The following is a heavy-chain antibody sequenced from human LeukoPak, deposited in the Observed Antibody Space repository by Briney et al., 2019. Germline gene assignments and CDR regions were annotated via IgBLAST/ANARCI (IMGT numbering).Heavy chain of an antibody. CDR3: VKEYHSRGFGAYFDY. D-gene: IGHD3-3*01. J-gene: IGHJ4*02. CDR2: ISSSSSYI. V-gene: IGHV3-21*01. Sequence: GGPLRLSCAASGFTFSSYSMNWVRQAPGKGLEWVSSISSSSSYIYYADSVKGRFTISRDNAKNSLYLQMNSLRAEDTAVYYCVKEYHSRGFGAYFDYWGQGTLVTVSS. CDR1: GFTFSSYS.